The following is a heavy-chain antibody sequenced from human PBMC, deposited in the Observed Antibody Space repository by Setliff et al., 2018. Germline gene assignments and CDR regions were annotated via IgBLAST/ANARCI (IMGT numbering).Heavy chain of an antibody. CDR3: ARERAGGRGFTFGAIYYYYGMDV. CDR1: GYTFTSYY. J-gene: IGHJ6*02. D-gene: IGHD3-16*01. CDR2: INPKNGGA. Sequence: ASVKVSCKASGYTFTSYYIHWVRQAPGQGLEWMGVINPKNGGATYPQNLQGRVTMTRDTSMSTVYMELSSLRFEDTAVYCCARERAGGRGFTFGAIYYYYGMDVWGQGTTVTVSS. V-gene: IGHV1-46*01.